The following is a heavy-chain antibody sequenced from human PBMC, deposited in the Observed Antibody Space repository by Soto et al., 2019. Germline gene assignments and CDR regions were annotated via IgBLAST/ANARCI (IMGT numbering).Heavy chain of an antibody. V-gene: IGHV3-74*01. Sequence: EVQLVESGGGLVQPGGSLRLSCAVSGLTFSNYWVNWVRQAPGKGLVWVSRINSDGSSTDYADSVKGRFTISRDNARNTLYLEMHSLRAEDTALYYCGRGGRIVAAASVDWGQGTLVTVSS. CDR1: GLTFSNYW. CDR3: GRGGRIVAAASVD. CDR2: INSDGSST. J-gene: IGHJ4*02. D-gene: IGHD6-25*01.